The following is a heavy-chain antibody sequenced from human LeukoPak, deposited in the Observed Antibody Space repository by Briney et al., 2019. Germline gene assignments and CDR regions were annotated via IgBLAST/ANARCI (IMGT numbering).Heavy chain of an antibody. CDR2: IRDSGET. CDR1: GFSVGNYY. CDR3: ARDRAVTQDWVEFDP. V-gene: IGHV3-66*03. D-gene: IGHD4-17*01. J-gene: IGHJ5*02. Sequence: GGSLRLSCAGSGFSVGNYYMSWVRQAPGKGLEWVSLIRDSGETFYADSVKGRFTISRDNSKNTMYLQMNRLRVEDTAVYFCARDRAVTQDWVEFDPWGQGTLVTVSS.